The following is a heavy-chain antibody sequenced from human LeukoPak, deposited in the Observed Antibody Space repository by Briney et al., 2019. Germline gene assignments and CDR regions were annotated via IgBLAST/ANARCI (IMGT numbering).Heavy chain of an antibody. D-gene: IGHD6-13*01. Sequence: AASVKVSCKASGYTFTSYGISWVRQAPGQGLEWMGWISAYNGNTNYAQKLQGRVTMTTDTSTSTAYMELRSLRSDDTAVCYCARGWEFGQQLVRFDYWGQGTLVTVSS. CDR1: GYTFTSYG. CDR2: ISAYNGNT. V-gene: IGHV1-18*01. CDR3: ARGWEFGQQLVRFDY. J-gene: IGHJ4*02.